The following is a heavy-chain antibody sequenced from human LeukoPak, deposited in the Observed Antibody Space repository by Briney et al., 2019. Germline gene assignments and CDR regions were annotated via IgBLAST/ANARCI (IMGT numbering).Heavy chain of an antibody. D-gene: IGHD1-26*01. CDR1: GGSISSSSYY. V-gene: IGHV4-39*07. Sequence: SETLSLTCTVSGGSISSSSYYWGWIRQPPGKGLEWIGSIHYTGSTYHNPSLKSRVTISVDTSKNKFSLKLGSVTAADTALYYCARTGGSFYFYYYMDVWGKGTTVTVSS. CDR2: IHYTGST. CDR3: ARTGGSFYFYYYMDV. J-gene: IGHJ6*03.